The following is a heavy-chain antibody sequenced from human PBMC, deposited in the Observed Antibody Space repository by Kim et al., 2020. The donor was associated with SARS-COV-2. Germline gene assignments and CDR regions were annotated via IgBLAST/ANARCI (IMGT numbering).Heavy chain of an antibody. J-gene: IGHJ5*02. CDR2: INPSGGST. Sequence: ASVKVSCKASGYTFTSYYMHWVRQAPGQGLEWMGIINPSGGSTSYAQKFQGRVTMTRDTSTSTVYMELSSLRSEDTAVYYCARWGTTGYCSSTSCKDVPWFDPWGQGTLVTVSS. V-gene: IGHV1-46*01. CDR3: ARWGTTGYCSSTSCKDVPWFDP. CDR1: GYTFTSYY. D-gene: IGHD2-2*01.